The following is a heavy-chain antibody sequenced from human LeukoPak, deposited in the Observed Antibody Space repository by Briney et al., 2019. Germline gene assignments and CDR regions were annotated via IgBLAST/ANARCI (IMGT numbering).Heavy chain of an antibody. CDR1: GFTFSSYG. CDR3: ARLGEQQLVPYYYYYYMDV. CDR2: ISYDGSNK. V-gene: IGHV3-30*03. Sequence: GRSLRLSCAASGFTFSSYGMHWVRQAPGKGLEWVAVISYDGSNKYYADSVKGRFTISRDNSKNTLYLQMNSLRAEDTAVYYCARLGEQQLVPYYYYYYMDVWGKGTTVTISS. D-gene: IGHD6-13*01. J-gene: IGHJ6*03.